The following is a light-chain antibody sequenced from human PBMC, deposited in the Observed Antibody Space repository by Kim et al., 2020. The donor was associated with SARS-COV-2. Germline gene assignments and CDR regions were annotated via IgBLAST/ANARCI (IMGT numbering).Light chain of an antibody. V-gene: IGKV1-39*01. CDR2: AAS. CDR1: QSISSY. CDR3: QQSYSNSHIT. Sequence: DIQMTQSPSSLSASVGDRVTITCRASQSISSYLNWFQKKPGKAPKLLIHAASSLQSGVPSRFSGSGSGTDFTLTISNLQPEDFARYFCQQSYSNSHITFGQGTRLEIK. J-gene: IGKJ5*01.